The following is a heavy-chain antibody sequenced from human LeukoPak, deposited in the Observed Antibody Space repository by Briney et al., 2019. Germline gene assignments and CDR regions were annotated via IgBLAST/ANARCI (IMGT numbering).Heavy chain of an antibody. CDR2: ISTYNGNT. CDR1: GYTFTSYG. V-gene: IGHV1-18*01. Sequence: ASVKVSCKTSGYTFTSYGISWVRQAPGHGLEWLGWISTYNGNTNYAQNLQGRVIMTTDTSTSTAYMELRSLRSEDTAVYYCARDRCSSTSCYPMRDAFDIWGQGTMVTVSS. J-gene: IGHJ3*02. CDR3: ARDRCSSTSCYPMRDAFDI. D-gene: IGHD2-2*01.